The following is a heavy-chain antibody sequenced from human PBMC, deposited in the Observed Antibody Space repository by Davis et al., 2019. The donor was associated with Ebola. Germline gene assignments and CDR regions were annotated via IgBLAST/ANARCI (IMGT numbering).Heavy chain of an antibody. Sequence: PGGSLRLSCAASGFTFSSYAMSWVRQAPGKGLEWVSAISGSGGSTYYADSVKGRFTISRDNAKNTLYLQMNSLRAEDTAVYYCAKDEWGIAVANVDYWGQGTLVTVSS. CDR3: AKDEWGIAVANVDY. CDR1: GFTFSSYA. D-gene: IGHD6-19*01. J-gene: IGHJ4*02. V-gene: IGHV3-23*01. CDR2: ISGSGGST.